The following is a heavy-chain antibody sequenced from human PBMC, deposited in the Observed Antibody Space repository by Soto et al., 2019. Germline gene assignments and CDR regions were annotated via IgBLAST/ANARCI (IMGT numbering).Heavy chain of an antibody. CDR1: GFTFSSYA. J-gene: IGHJ4*02. Sequence: PGGSLRLSCAASGFTFSSYAMNWVRQAPGKGLEWVSVISGSGDSTYYADSVKGRFTISRDNSKNTLYLQMNSLRAEDTAVYYCAKWGFGELYPKTRLDYWGQGTLVTVSS. D-gene: IGHD3-10*01. CDR2: ISGSGDST. V-gene: IGHV3-23*01. CDR3: AKWGFGELYPKTRLDY.